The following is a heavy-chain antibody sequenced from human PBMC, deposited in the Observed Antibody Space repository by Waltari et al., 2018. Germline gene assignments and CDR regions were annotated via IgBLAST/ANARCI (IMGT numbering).Heavy chain of an antibody. J-gene: IGHJ3*02. Sequence: QVQLVQSGAEVKKPGSSVKVSCKASGGTFSNYAITWVRQAPGQGLEWMGGIIPGFRSAHYAQNVLDRVTITADESTSTAYMELMGLTSDDTAVYYCARPRTTVGTGLWNDGLQIWGQGTLVTVSS. D-gene: IGHD1-1*01. CDR3: ARPRTTVGTGLWNDGLQI. V-gene: IGHV1-69*01. CDR2: IIPGFRSA. CDR1: GGTFSNYA.